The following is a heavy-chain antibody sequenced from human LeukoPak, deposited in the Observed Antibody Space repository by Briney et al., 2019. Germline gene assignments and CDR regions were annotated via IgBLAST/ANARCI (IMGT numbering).Heavy chain of an antibody. CDR1: GYSFTSYW. CDR2: IYPGDSDT. V-gene: IGHV5-51*01. J-gene: IGHJ4*02. CDR3: ATSFSGNYYPFEY. Sequence: GEPLKISCKGSGYSFTSYWIGWVRQMPGKGLEWMGIIYPGDSDTRYSPSFQGQVTISADKSISTAYLQWSSLKASDTAMYYCATSFSGNYYPFEYWGQGTLVTVSS. D-gene: IGHD3-10*01.